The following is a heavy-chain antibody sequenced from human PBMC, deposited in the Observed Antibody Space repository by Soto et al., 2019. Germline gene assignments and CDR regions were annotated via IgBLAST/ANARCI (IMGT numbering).Heavy chain of an antibody. V-gene: IGHV3-72*01. J-gene: IGHJ4*02. CDR1: GLTFSDHY. CDR2: IRDKVHSYTT. Sequence: EVQLVESGGGLVQPGGSLRLSCAVSGLTFSDHYMGWVRQAPGKGLDWVGRIRDKVHSYTTQYAASVKGRFTISRDDSRNSLYLQMNSLNMEDTAVFYCVSLWSVTGSKDYWGRGTLVTVSS. D-gene: IGHD1-20*01. CDR3: VSLWSVTGSKDY.